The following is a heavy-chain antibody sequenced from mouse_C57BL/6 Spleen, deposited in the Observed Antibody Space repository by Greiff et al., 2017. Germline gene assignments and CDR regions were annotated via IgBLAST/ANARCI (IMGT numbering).Heavy chain of an antibody. CDR1: GYTFTSYW. Sequence: QVHVKQSGAELVKPGASVKMSCKASGYTFTSYWITWVKQRPGQGLEWIGDIYPGSGSTNYNEKFKSKATLTVDTSSSTAYMQLSSLTSEDSAVYYCARSLVYDGYPPFDYWGQGTTLTVSS. D-gene: IGHD2-3*01. J-gene: IGHJ2*01. CDR2: IYPGSGST. V-gene: IGHV1-55*01. CDR3: ARSLVYDGYPPFDY.